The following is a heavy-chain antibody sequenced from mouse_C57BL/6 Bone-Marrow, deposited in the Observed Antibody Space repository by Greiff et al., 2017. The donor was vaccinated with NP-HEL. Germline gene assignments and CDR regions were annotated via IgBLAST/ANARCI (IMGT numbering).Heavy chain of an antibody. CDR3: ARSPLWLRRNYYAMDY. J-gene: IGHJ4*01. CDR1: GYSITSDY. CDR2: ISYSGST. Sequence: EVQRVESRPGLAKPSQTLSLTCSVTGYSITSDYWNWIRKFPGNKLEYMGYISYSGSTYYNPSLKSRISITRDTSKNQYYLQLNSVTTEDTATYYCARSPLWLRRNYYAMDYWGQGTSVTVSS. V-gene: IGHV3-8*01. D-gene: IGHD2-2*01.